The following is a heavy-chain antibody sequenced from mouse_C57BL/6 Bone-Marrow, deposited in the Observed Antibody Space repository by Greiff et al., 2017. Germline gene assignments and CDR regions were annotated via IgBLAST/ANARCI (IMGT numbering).Heavy chain of an antibody. CDR1: GYTFTSYW. CDR3: ARDWDKNFDY. CDR2: IDPSDSYT. J-gene: IGHJ2*01. V-gene: IGHV1-69*01. Sequence: QVQLQQSDAELVKPGASVKLSCKASGYTFTSYWMHWVKQRPGQGLEWIGEIDPSDSYTNYNQKFKGKSTLTVDKSSSTAYMQLSSLTSEDSAVYYCARDWDKNFDYWGQGTTLTVSS. D-gene: IGHD4-1*01.